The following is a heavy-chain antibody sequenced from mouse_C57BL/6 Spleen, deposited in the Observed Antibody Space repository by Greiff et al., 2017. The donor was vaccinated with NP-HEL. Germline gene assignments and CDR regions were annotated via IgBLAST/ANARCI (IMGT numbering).Heavy chain of an antibody. J-gene: IGHJ4*01. V-gene: IGHV1-62-2*01. CDR2: FYPGSGSI. D-gene: IGHD2-5*01. CDR3: AIHEAYYSNFYAMDY. CDR1: GYTFTEYT. Sequence: VQLQESGAELVKPGASVKLSCKASGYTFTEYTIHWVKQRSGQGLEWIGWFYPGSGSIKYNEKFKDKATLTADKSSSTVYMELSRLTSEDSAVYICAIHEAYYSNFYAMDYWGQGTSVTVSS.